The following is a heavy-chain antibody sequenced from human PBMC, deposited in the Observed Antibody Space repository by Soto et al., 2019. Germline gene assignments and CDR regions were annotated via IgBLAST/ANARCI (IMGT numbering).Heavy chain of an antibody. Sequence: QVQLQQWGAGLLKPSETLSLTCAVYGGSFSGYYWSWIRQPPGKGLEWIGEINHSGSTNYNPSLKSRVTISVDTSKNQFSLKLSSVTAADTAVYYCARVRRWLQWSYYGMDVWGQGTTVTVSS. D-gene: IGHD5-12*01. V-gene: IGHV4-34*01. J-gene: IGHJ6*02. CDR3: ARVRRWLQWSYYGMDV. CDR2: INHSGST. CDR1: GGSFSGYY.